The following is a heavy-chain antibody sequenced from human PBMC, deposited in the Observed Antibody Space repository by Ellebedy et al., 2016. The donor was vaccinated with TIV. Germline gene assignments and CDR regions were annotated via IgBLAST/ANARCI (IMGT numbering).Heavy chain of an antibody. CDR1: GFTFSTYS. CDR2: ISSSSTTI. D-gene: IGHD7-27*01. Sequence: GESLKISCAASGFTFSTYSMNWVRQAPGKGLEWVSYISSSSTTIYYADSVKGRFTISRDNAKNSLYLQMNSLRAEDTAVYYCARGSTGDRISYWGQGTLVTVSS. J-gene: IGHJ4*02. CDR3: ARGSTGDRISY. V-gene: IGHV3-48*01.